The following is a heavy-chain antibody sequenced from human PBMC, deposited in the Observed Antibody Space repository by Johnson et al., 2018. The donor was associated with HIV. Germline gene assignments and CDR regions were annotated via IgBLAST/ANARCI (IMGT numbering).Heavy chain of an antibody. CDR3: AREKVVAATYDAFDI. V-gene: IGHV3-74*01. J-gene: IGHJ3*02. D-gene: IGHD2-15*01. Sequence: EVQLVESGGGVVQRGGSLRLSCAASGFTFSSYWMHLVRQAPGKGLAWVSRINSDGSSTSYADSVKGRFTISRDNAKNTLYLQMNRLRAEDTAVYYCAREKVVAATYDAFDIWGQGTMVTVSS. CDR2: INSDGSST. CDR1: GFTFSSYW.